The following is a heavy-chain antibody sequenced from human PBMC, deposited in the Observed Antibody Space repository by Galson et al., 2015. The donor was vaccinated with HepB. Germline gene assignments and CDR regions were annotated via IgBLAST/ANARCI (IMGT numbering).Heavy chain of an antibody. CDR1: GFIFRDFP. CDR3: AKSEYYDSAFYGSQ. V-gene: IGHV3-49*03. Sequence: SLRLSCATSGFIFRDFPMSWFRQAPGKGLEWIGLIKSKTYSGTTDYAASVKGRFTISRDDSKSIAYLQLNSLKTEDTAVYYCAKSEYYDSAFYGSQWGQGTLVTVSS. CDR2: IKSKTYSGTT. D-gene: IGHD3-22*01. J-gene: IGHJ4*02.